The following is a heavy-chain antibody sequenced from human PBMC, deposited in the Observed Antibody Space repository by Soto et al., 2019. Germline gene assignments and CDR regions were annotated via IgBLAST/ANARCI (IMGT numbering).Heavy chain of an antibody. CDR1: GYTFTSYG. CDR3: ARHIYMVRGVIIDY. Sequence: QVQLVQSGAEMKKPGASVKVSCKASGYTFTSYGMSWVRQAPGQGLEWIGWIDPYNSNTKDEQKFKGRVTMTTDTSTRMACMELRSLRSDDTAVYYCARHIYMVRGVIIDYWGQGTLVTVSS. J-gene: IGHJ4*02. CDR2: IDPYNSNT. V-gene: IGHV1-18*04. D-gene: IGHD3-10*01.